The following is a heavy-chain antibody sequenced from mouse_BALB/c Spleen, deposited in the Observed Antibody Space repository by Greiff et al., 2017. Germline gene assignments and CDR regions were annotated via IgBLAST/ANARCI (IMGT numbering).Heavy chain of an antibody. V-gene: IGHV1-9*01. CDR3: ARGALRRWFAY. CDR1: GYTFSSYW. J-gene: IGHJ3*01. D-gene: IGHD1-1*01. Sequence: QVQLKESGAELMKPGASVKISCKATGYTFSSYWIEWVKQRPGHGLEWIGEILPGSGSTNYNEKFKGKATFTADTSSNTAYMQLSSLTSEDSAVYYCARGALRRWFAYWGQGTLVTVSA. CDR2: ILPGSGST.